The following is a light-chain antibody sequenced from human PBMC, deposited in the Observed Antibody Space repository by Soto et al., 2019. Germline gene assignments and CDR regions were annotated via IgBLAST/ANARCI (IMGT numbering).Light chain of an antibody. CDR1: SCDVGIYNY. J-gene: IGLJ3*02. V-gene: IGLV2-14*01. CDR2: EAY. Sequence: QSALPQPASVSGSPGRSITISCTGTSCDVGIYNYVSWYQQHPGKAPKLSICEAYNRPSGVSNRFSGSKSGNTASLTISGLRSEDEADYYFDSFTNGSMWVVGGGTELAVL. CDR3: DSFTNGSMWV.